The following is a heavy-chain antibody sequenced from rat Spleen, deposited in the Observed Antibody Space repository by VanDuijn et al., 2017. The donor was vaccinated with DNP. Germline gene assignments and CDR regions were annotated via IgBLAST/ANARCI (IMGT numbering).Heavy chain of an antibody. CDR2: ITTCVGYT. CDR3: STGRGGPDY. J-gene: IGHJ2*01. CDR1: GFTFSNYY. V-gene: IGHV5-25*01. Sequence: EVQLVESGGGLVQPGRSIKLSCATSGFTFSNYYMAWVRQAPAKGLEWVASITTCVGYTYYRDSVKGRFTISREIAKSTLYLQMDSLRSEDTATYYCSTGRGGPDYWGQGVMVTVSS. D-gene: IGHD1-11*01.